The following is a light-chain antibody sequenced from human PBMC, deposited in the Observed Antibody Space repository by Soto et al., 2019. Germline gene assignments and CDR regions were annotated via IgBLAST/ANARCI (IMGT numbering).Light chain of an antibody. Sequence: QSVLAQPVSGSGAPGKAITISLTGTNTDGGGYNYVSWYQHHPGKAPKLLIYDVSNRPSGVSNRFSGSKSDNTASLTISGLQPEDEADYYCSSYTTSNTRQIVFGTGTKVTVL. J-gene: IGLJ1*01. V-gene: IGLV2-14*03. CDR3: SSYTTSNTRQIV. CDR1: NTDGGGYNY. CDR2: DVS.